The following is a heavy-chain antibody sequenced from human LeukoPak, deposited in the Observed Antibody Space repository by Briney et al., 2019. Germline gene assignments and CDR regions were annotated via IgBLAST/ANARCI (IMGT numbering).Heavy chain of an antibody. J-gene: IGHJ4*02. D-gene: IGHD4-23*01. Sequence: AGGSLRLSCAVSGFTVSGNYMSWVRQAPGKGREWVSLIYSGGTTYYADSVKGRFTISRANSNNTLYLQMNSLRAEATAVYYCARRAGGYSHPYDYWGQGILVTVSS. CDR3: ARRAGGYSHPYDY. CDR1: GFTVSGNY. CDR2: IYSGGTT. V-gene: IGHV3-53*01.